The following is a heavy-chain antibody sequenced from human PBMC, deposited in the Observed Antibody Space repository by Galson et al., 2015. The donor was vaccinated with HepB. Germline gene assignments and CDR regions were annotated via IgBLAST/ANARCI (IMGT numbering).Heavy chain of an antibody. D-gene: IGHD3-16*02. CDR2: IYYSGST. CDR3: ARGAAFYDYVWGSYRYEDKYYFDY. J-gene: IGHJ4*02. CDR1: GGSISSGDYY. V-gene: IGHV4-30-4*01. Sequence: TLSLTCTVSGGSISSGDYYWSWIRQPPGKGLEWIGYIYYSGSTYYNPSLKSRVTISVDTSKNQFSLKLSSVTAADTAVYYCARGAAFYDYVWGSYRYEDKYYFDYWGQGTLVTVSS.